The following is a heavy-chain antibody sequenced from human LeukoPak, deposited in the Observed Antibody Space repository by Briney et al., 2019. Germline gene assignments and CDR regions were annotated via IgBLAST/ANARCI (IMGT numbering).Heavy chain of an antibody. Sequence: PSETLSLTCAVSGGSISSYYWSWIRQPPGKGLEWIGYIYYSGSTNYNPSLKSRVTISVDTSKNQFSLKLSSVTAADTAVYYCARGYYGLGSADYWGQGTLVTVSS. V-gene: IGHV4-59*01. CDR3: ARGYYGLGSADY. CDR1: GGSISSYY. D-gene: IGHD3-10*01. J-gene: IGHJ4*02. CDR2: IYYSGST.